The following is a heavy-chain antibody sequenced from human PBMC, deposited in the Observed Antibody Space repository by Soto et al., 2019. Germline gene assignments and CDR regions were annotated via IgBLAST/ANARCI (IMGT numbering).Heavy chain of an antibody. CDR2: ISSSSSYI. Sequence: PGGFLRLSCAVSGFIFRNNGVSWVRQAPGKGLEWVSSISSSSSYIYYADSVKGRFTISRDNAKNSLYLQMNSLRAEDTAVYYCARDGDFWSGYYSDYYGMGVWGQGTTVTVSS. J-gene: IGHJ6*02. CDR3: ARDGDFWSGYYSDYYGMGV. V-gene: IGHV3-21*01. CDR1: GFIFRNNG. D-gene: IGHD3-3*01.